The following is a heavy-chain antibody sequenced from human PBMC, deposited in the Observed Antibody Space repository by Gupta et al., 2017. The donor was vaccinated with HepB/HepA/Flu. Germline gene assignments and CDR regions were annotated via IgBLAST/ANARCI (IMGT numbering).Heavy chain of an antibody. CDR1: GYTFTSYA. Sequence: QVQLVQSGAEGKKPGASVKVSCKASGYTFTSYAMHWVRQAPGQRLEWMGWINAGNGNTKYSQKFQGRVTITRDTSASTAYMELSSLRSEDTAVYYCARGGFEGPNSSGWYFIGLFDYWGQGTLVTVSS. CDR3: ARGGFEGPNSSGWYFIGLFDY. V-gene: IGHV1-3*01. CDR2: INAGNGNT. J-gene: IGHJ4*02. D-gene: IGHD6-19*01.